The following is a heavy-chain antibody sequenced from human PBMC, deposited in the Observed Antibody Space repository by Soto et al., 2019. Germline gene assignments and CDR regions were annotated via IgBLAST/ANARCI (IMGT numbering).Heavy chain of an antibody. CDR2: IIPIFDTT. CDR1: EDTFSTYA. J-gene: IGHJ6*02. V-gene: IGHV1-69*06. CDR3: AAGSRRAVDSYSGFQA. Sequence: QVQLVQSGAEVRRPGSSVKVSCKASEDTFSTYAIGWVRQAPGQGLEWMGRIIPIFDTTNYAQSFRDRVTITADKSTNTGYNEMSRLGIEGKASYYWAAGSRRAVDSYSGFQAWGQGTTVTVSS. D-gene: IGHD2-15*01.